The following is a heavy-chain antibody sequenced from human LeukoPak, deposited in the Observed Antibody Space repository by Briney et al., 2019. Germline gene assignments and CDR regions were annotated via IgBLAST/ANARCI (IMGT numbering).Heavy chain of an antibody. D-gene: IGHD3-22*01. CDR2: ISWNSGSI. Sequence: GGXLRLSCAASGFTFDDYAMHWVRQAPEKGLEWVSGISWNSGSIVYADSVKGRFTISRENAKNSLYLQMNSLTAEDMALYYCAKALYYSDSSGPFDYWGQGTLVTVSS. CDR1: GFTFDDYA. CDR3: AKALYYSDSSGPFDY. V-gene: IGHV3-9*03. J-gene: IGHJ4*02.